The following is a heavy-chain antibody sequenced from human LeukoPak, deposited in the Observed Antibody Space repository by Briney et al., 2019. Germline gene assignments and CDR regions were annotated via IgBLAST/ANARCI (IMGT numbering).Heavy chain of an antibody. J-gene: IGHJ6*02. CDR3: ARHGTSGSYYTPYYYGMDV. V-gene: IGHV3-30-3*01. D-gene: IGHD1-26*01. Sequence: PGGSLRLSCAASGFIFNNYAMHWVRQAPGKGLEWVAVISYDGSNKYYADSVKGRFTISRDNSKNTLYLQMNSLRAEDTAVYYCARHGTSGSYYTPYYYGMDVWGQGTTVTVSS. CDR1: GFIFNNYA. CDR2: ISYDGSNK.